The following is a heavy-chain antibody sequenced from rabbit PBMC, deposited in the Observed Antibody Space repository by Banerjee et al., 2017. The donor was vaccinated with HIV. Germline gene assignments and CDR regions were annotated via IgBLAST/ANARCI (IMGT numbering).Heavy chain of an antibody. CDR1: GFSLSIYE. Sequence: QSLEESGGDLVKPGASLTLTCTASGFSLSIYEMCWVRQAPGKGLEWIGCIYTGDGNTYYASWAKGRFTISKTSSTVDLKMTSLTAADTATYFCARDDAADGYAYGLRGQGTLVTVS. J-gene: IGHJ3*01. CDR3: ARDDAADGYAYGL. CDR2: IYTGDGNT. V-gene: IGHV1S40*01. D-gene: IGHD6-1*01.